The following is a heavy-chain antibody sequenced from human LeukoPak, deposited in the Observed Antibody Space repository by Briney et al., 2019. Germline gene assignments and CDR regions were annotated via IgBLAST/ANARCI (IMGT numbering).Heavy chain of an antibody. V-gene: IGHV4-34*01. CDR3: ARDRIVVVPAAMVWDYYGMDV. D-gene: IGHD2-2*01. Sequence: KPSETLSLTCAVYGGSFSGYYWSWIRQPPGKGLEWIGEINHSGSTNYNPSLKSRVTISVDTSKNQFSLKLSSVTAADTAVYYCARDRIVVVPAAMVWDYYGMDVWGQGTTVTVSS. CDR1: GGSFSGYY. J-gene: IGHJ6*02. CDR2: INHSGST.